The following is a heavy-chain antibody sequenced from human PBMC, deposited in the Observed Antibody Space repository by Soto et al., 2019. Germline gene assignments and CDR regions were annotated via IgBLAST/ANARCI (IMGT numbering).Heavy chain of an antibody. CDR3: ARAFGGCSAGSCRYNWFDP. J-gene: IGHJ5*02. D-gene: IGHD2-15*01. CDR1: GGILSSYV. V-gene: IGHV1-69*01. CDR2: IIPIYGTA. Sequence: QVQLVQSGAEVKKPGSSVKVSCKASGGILSSYVISWVRQAPGQGLEWMGGIIPIYGTANYAEKFQGRVTITADESTSTAYMELSRLRSEDTAMYYCARAFGGCSAGSCRYNWFDPWGQGTLVTVSS.